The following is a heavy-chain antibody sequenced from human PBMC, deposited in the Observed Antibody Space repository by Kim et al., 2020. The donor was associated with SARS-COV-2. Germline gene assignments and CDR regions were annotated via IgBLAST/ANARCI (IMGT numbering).Heavy chain of an antibody. Sequence: ASVKVSCKSSGYTFTSYGVHWVRQAPGQRLEWMGWINAGNGNTKYSQKFQGRVTITRDTSASTAYMELSSLRSEDTTVYYCATDKTPLAYCGGDCKTPLDHWGQGTLVTVSS. CDR1: GYTFTSYG. J-gene: IGHJ4*02. D-gene: IGHD2-21*01. CDR2: INAGNGNT. V-gene: IGHV1-3*01. CDR3: ATDKTPLAYCGGDCKTPLDH.